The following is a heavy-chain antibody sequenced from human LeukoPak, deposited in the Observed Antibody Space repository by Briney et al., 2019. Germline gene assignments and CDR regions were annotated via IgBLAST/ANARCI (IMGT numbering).Heavy chain of an antibody. CDR2: IYSSGST. J-gene: IGHJ5*02. D-gene: IGHD6-13*01. CDR3: ARAGSSWYQYNWFDP. CDR1: GGSISSGSYY. Sequence: SQTLSLTCTVSGGSISSGSYYWSWIRQPAGKGLEWIGRIYSSGSTNYNPSLKSRVTISLDTSKNQFSLKLSSVTAADTAVYYCARAGSSWYQYNWFDPWGQGTLVTVSS. V-gene: IGHV4-61*02.